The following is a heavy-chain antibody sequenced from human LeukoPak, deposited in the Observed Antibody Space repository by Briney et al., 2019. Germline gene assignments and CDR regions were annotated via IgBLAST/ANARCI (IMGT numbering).Heavy chain of an antibody. Sequence: GAAVKVSCKASGYPFSTHSMHWVRQAPGQGLEGRGWINVGNGKTRYSQRFQGIVTITRDASASTAYMQLESLTSEDTAVYFCARGSALIRGVPYNLFDYWGQGTLVTVSS. CDR1: GYPFSTHS. V-gene: IGHV1-3*01. J-gene: IGHJ4*02. D-gene: IGHD3-10*01. CDR2: INVGNGKT. CDR3: ARGSALIRGVPYNLFDY.